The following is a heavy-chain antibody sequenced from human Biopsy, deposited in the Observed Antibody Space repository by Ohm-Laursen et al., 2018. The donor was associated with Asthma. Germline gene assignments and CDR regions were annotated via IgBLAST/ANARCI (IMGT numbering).Heavy chain of an antibody. CDR3: ASETGHSYGSGSEYYFDY. J-gene: IGHJ4*02. D-gene: IGHD3-10*01. CDR2: IIPIFGTT. CDR1: GGTFNYA. V-gene: IGHV1-69*01. Sequence: GSSVKVSCKASGGTFNYAITWVRQAPGPGLEWMGGIIPIFGTTNYAQKFKGRVTITADESSSTAYMELSSLRSEDTAVYYCASETGHSYGSGSEYYFDYWGLGTLVTVSS.